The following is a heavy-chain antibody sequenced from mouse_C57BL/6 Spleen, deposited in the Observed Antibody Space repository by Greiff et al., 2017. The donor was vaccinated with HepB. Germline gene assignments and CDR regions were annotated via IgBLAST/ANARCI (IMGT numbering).Heavy chain of an antibody. Sequence: QVQLQQPGAELVKPGASVKLSCKASGYTFTSYWLHWVKQRPGQGLEWIGMIHPSDSDTNYNQKFKGKATLTVDKSSSTAYMQLSSLTSEDSAVYCCASHYSSSYIDYWGQGTTLTVSS. V-gene: IGHV1-74*01. CDR1: GYTFTSYW. CDR2: IHPSDSDT. D-gene: IGHD1-1*01. J-gene: IGHJ2*01. CDR3: ASHYSSSYIDY.